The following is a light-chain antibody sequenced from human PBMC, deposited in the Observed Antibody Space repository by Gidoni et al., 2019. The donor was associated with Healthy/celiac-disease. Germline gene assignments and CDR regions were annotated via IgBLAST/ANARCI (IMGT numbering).Light chain of an antibody. CDR2: GAS. CDR3: QQYNNWPRT. Sequence: EIVMTQSPATLSVSPGESATLSCRASQSVSSNLAWYQQKPGQAPRLLIYGASTRATGIPARFSGSGSGTEFTLTISSLQSEDFAVYYCQQYNNWPRTFXQXTKVEIK. V-gene: IGKV3-15*01. CDR1: QSVSSN. J-gene: IGKJ1*01.